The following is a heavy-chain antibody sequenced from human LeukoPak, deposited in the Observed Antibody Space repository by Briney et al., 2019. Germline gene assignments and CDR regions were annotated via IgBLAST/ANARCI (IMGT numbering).Heavy chain of an antibody. Sequence: GGSLRLSCAASGFTVSSYGMSWVRQAPGKGLEWVSAISGSGGSTYYADSVKGRFTISRDKSKNTLYLQMNSLRAEDTAVYYCASHTTYYYDSSGYYFDYWGQGTLVTVSS. CDR2: ISGSGGST. CDR3: ASHTTYYYDSSGYYFDY. V-gene: IGHV3-23*01. CDR1: GFTVSSYG. J-gene: IGHJ4*02. D-gene: IGHD3-22*01.